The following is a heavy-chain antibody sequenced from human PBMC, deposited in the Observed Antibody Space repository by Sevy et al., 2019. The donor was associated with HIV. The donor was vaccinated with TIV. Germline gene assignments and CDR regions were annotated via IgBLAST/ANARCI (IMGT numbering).Heavy chain of an antibody. J-gene: IGHJ4*02. CDR1: VYSISSGYQ. CDR3: ARVAEY. CDR2: IYHSGST. V-gene: IGHV4-38-2*01. Sequence: PSETLSLTCAVSVYSISSGYQWGWIRQPPGKGLEWIGTIYHSGSTYYNPSLKSRVTISVDTSKNQFSLKVNSMTAADTAVYFCARVAEYWGQGILVTVSS.